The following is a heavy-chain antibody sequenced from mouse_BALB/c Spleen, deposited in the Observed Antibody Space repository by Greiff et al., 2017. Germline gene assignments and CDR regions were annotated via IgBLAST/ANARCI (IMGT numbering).Heavy chain of an antibody. CDR2: IYPGGGYT. D-gene: IGHD2-2*01. Sequence: QVQLKQSGAELVRPGTLVKISCKASGYTFTNYWLGWVKQRPGHGLEWIGDIYPGGGYTNYNEKFKGKATLTADTSSSTAYMQLSSLTSEDSAVYFCARKVYYGYDGGFADWGQGTLVTVSA. CDR1: GYTFTNYW. CDR3: ARKVYYGYDGGFAD. J-gene: IGHJ3*01. V-gene: IGHV1-63*02.